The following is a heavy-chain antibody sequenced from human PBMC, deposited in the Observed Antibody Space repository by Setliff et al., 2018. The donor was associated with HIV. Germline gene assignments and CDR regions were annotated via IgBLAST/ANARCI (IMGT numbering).Heavy chain of an antibody. CDR2: IYYSGST. CDR3: ASVSSATYYYYGMDV. V-gene: IGHV4-59*12. Sequence: NPSETLSLTCTVSGGSINTYYWSWIRQPPGQGLEWIGFIYYSGSTNYSPSLKSRVTISVDTSKNHFSLKLSYVTAADTAVYYCASVSSATYYYYGMDVWGQGTTVTVSS. J-gene: IGHJ6*02. D-gene: IGHD1-26*01. CDR1: GGSINTYY.